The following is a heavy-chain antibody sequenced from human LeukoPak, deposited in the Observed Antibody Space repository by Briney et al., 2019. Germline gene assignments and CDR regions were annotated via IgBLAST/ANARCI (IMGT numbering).Heavy chain of an antibody. CDR2: INHSGST. V-gene: IGHV4-34*01. CDR3: ARGVLVGATRKFDY. D-gene: IGHD1-26*01. Sequence: SETLSLTCAVYGGSFSGYYWSWIRQPPGKGLEWIGEINHSGSTNYNLSLKSRVTISVDTSKNQFSLKLSSVTAADTAVYYCARGVLVGATRKFDYWGQGTLVTVSS. J-gene: IGHJ4*02. CDR1: GGSFSGYY.